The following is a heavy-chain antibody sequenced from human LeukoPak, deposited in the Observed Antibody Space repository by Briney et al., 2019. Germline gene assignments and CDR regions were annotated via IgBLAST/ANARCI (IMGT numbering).Heavy chain of an antibody. CDR2: TYYRSKWYN. CDR1: GDSVSSNSAA. V-gene: IGHV6-1*01. D-gene: IGHD5-12*01. CDR3: ARQPSIVATMPDYYGMDV. J-gene: IGHJ6*02. Sequence: SQTLSLTCAISGDSVSSNSAAWNWIRQSPSRGLEWLGRTYYRSKWYNDYAVSVKSRISINPDTSKNQFSLQLNSVTPEDTAVYYCARQPSIVATMPDYYGMDVRGQETTVTVSS.